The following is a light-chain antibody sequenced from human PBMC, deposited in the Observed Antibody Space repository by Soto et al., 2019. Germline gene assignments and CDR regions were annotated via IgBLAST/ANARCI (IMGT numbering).Light chain of an antibody. V-gene: IGKV3-20*01. CDR1: QSVSSSY. J-gene: IGKJ1*01. Sequence: DSVLTQSPGTLSLSPGDRAPLSCRASQSVSSSYLAWYQQKPGQAPRLLIYDASSRATGIPDRFSGSGSGTDFTLIISRLEPEDFAVYYCQQYSRSPWTFGQGTKVDIK. CDR3: QQYSRSPWT. CDR2: DAS.